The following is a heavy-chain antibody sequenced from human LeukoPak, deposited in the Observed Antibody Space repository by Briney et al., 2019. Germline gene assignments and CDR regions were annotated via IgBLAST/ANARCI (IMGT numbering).Heavy chain of an antibody. J-gene: IGHJ4*02. D-gene: IGHD3-3*01. Sequence: GGSLRLSCAASGFTFSDYYMGWIRQAPGKGLEWISYITSNGNSVYYAASVKGRFTISRDNAKNSLYLQANSLTAEDAAVYYCARAGVDSSGYYYQGFDYWGQGTQVTVSS. CDR2: ITSNGNSV. CDR3: ARAGVDSSGYYYQGFDY. V-gene: IGHV3-11*04. CDR1: GFTFSDYY.